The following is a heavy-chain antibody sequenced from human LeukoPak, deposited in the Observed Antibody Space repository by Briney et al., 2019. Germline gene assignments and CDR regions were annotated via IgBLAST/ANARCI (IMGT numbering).Heavy chain of an antibody. Sequence: GGSLRLSCAASGFTVSSNYMSWVRQAPGKGLEWVSVIYSGGSTYYADSVKGRSTISRDNAKNSLYLQMNSLRAEDTAVYYCAKPSVDTAMAYSDWGQGTLVTVSS. CDR2: IYSGGST. CDR1: GFTVSSNY. CDR3: AKPSVDTAMAYSD. D-gene: IGHD5-18*01. J-gene: IGHJ4*02. V-gene: IGHV3-53*01.